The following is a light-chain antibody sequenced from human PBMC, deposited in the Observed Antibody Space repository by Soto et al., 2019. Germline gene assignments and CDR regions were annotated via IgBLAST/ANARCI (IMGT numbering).Light chain of an antibody. J-gene: IGLJ1*01. CDR1: SSDVGSHNR. V-gene: IGLV2-18*02. Sequence: QSALNQPPSVSGSPGQSVTISCTGSSSDVGSHNRVSWYQQPPGTAPKLMIYDVSNRPSGVPDRFSGSKSGNTASLTISGLQAEDEADYYCSSYTSSSTYVFGTGTKVTVL. CDR3: SSYTSSSTYV. CDR2: DVS.